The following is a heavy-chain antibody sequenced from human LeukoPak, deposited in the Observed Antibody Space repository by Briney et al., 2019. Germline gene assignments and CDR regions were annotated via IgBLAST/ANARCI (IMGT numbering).Heavy chain of an antibody. D-gene: IGHD3-22*01. CDR3: ARTHGMYYYDSSGYYRYYYYMDV. CDR1: GFSLSTSGMC. V-gene: IGHV2-70*11. Sequence: SGPTLVNPTQTLTLTCTFSGFSLSTSGMCVSWIRQPPGKALEWLARIDWDDDKYYSTSLKTRLTISKDTSKNQVVLTMTNVDPVDTATYYCARTHGMYYYDSSGYYRYYYYMDVWGKGTTVTVSS. CDR2: IDWDDDK. J-gene: IGHJ6*03.